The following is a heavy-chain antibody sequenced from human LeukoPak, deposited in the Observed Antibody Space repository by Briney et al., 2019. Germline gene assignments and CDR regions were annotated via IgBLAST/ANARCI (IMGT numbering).Heavy chain of an antibody. CDR1: GFTFSSYS. Sequence: GGSLRLSCAASGFTFSSYSMNWVRQAPGKGLEWVSSVSSSGRHMYYADSVKGRFTISRDNAKNSLYLQMNSLRAEDTAVYYCAKDRPTVVTRRHYFDYWGQGILVTVSS. CDR3: AKDRPTVVTRRHYFDY. D-gene: IGHD4-23*01. V-gene: IGHV3-21*01. J-gene: IGHJ4*02. CDR2: VSSSGRHM.